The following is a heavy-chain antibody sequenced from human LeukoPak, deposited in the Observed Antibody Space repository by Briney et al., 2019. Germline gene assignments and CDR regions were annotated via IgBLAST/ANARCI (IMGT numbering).Heavy chain of an antibody. CDR3: ASGGGSYSYFDY. Sequence: SETLSLTCAVYGGSFSGYYWSWIRQPPGKGLEWIGEINHSGSTNYNPSLKSRVTISVDTPKNQFSLKLSSVTAADTAVYYCASGGGSYSYFDYWGQGTLVTVSS. V-gene: IGHV4-34*01. J-gene: IGHJ4*02. D-gene: IGHD1-26*01. CDR1: GGSFSGYY. CDR2: INHSGST.